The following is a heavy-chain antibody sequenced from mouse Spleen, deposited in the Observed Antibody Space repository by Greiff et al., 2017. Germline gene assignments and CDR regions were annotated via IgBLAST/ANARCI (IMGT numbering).Heavy chain of an antibody. Sequence: QVQLQQSGPGLVQPSQSLSITCTVSGFSLTSYGVHWVRQSPGQGLEWLGVIWRGGSTDYNAALMSRMSIPKDNSKSQVFFKMNSLQADDTAIYYCANYGSSYDWYFDVWGAGTTVTVSS. D-gene: IGHD1-1*01. V-gene: IGHV2-5*01. CDR1: GFSLTSYG. CDR3: ANYGSSYDWYFDV. CDR2: IWRGGST. J-gene: IGHJ1*01.